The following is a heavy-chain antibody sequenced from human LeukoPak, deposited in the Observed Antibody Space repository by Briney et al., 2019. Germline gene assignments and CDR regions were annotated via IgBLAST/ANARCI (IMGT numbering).Heavy chain of an antibody. V-gene: IGHV3-30-3*01. Sequence: GRSLRLSCAASGFAFSSYAMHWVRQAPGKGLEWVVVISYDGSNKYYADSVKGRFTISRDNSKNTLYLQMNSLRAEDTAVYYCAREIVGYTDYWGQGTLVTVSS. CDR2: ISYDGSNK. J-gene: IGHJ4*02. CDR3: AREIVGYTDY. D-gene: IGHD3-16*02. CDR1: GFAFSSYA.